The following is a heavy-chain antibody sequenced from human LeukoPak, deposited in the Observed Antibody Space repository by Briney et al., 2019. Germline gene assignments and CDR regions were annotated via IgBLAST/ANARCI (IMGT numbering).Heavy chain of an antibody. V-gene: IGHV1-24*01. CDR3: ALHWETYYGVDV. CDR2: FDPEDGET. J-gene: IGHJ6*02. CDR1: GYTFSSFG. D-gene: IGHD1-26*01. Sequence: AASVKVSCKASGYTFSSFGISWVRQAPGKGLEWMGGFDPEDGETIYAQKFQGRVTMTEDTSTDTAYMELSSLRSEDTAAYYCALHWETYYGVDVWGQGTTVTVSS.